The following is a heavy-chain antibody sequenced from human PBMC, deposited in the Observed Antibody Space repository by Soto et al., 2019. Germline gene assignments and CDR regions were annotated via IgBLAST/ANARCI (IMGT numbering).Heavy chain of an antibody. Sequence: PGESLKISCKGSGYSFTSYWISWVRQMPGKGLEWMGRIDPSDSYTNYSPSFQGHVTISADKSISTAYLQWSSLKASDTAMYYCASIGFGVPDWFDPWGQGTLVTVSS. V-gene: IGHV5-10-1*01. CDR2: IDPSDSYT. CDR1: GYSFTSYW. D-gene: IGHD3-10*01. CDR3: ASIGFGVPDWFDP. J-gene: IGHJ5*02.